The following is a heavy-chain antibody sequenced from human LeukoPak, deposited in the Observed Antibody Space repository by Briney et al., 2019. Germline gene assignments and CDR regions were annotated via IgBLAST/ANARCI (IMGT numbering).Heavy chain of an antibody. Sequence: GGSLRLSCAASGFTFSSYGMHWVRQAPGKGLEWVAVISYDGSNKYYADSVKGRFTISRDNSKNTLYLQMNSLRAEDTAVYYCAKSVDWSPNIVDYWGQGTLVTVSS. J-gene: IGHJ4*02. CDR1: GFTFSSYG. V-gene: IGHV3-30*18. D-gene: IGHD3-9*01. CDR2: ISYDGSNK. CDR3: AKSVDWSPNIVDY.